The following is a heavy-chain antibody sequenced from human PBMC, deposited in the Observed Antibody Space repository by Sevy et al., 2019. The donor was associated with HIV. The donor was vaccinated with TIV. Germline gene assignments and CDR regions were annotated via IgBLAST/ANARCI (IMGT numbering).Heavy chain of an antibody. CDR2: SYYRSKWYN. J-gene: IGHJ3*02. Sequence: SQTLSLTCVISGHSVSSDIGAWNWIRQSPSRGLEWLGRSYYRSKWYNEYAVFVKSRMTVNADTSRNQFSLQLNSMTPEDTAMYFCARGRGITFDIWGQGTMVTVSS. CDR3: ARGRGITFDI. V-gene: IGHV6-1*01. D-gene: IGHD3-10*01. CDR1: GHSVSSDIGA.